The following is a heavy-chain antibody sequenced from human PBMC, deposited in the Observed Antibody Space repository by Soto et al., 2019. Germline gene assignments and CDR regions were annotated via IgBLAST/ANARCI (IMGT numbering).Heavy chain of an antibody. D-gene: IGHD4-17*01. CDR1: GFTFDDYA. Sequence: EMQLVESGGIVVQPGWSLILSCEASGFTFDDYAMWWVRQAPGKGLDWISLINSDGDETYYADSVKGRFTISRDNTNNPVYLQMSSLRTEDLALYYCAKGATVTTHYQYYGVDVWGQGTTGTVSS. CDR3: AKGATVTTHYQYYGVDV. J-gene: IGHJ6*02. V-gene: IGHV3-43D*04. CDR2: INSDGDET.